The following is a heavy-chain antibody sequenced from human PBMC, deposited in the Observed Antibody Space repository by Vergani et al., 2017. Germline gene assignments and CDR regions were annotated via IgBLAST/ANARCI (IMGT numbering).Heavy chain of an antibody. CDR1: GYPFTSYG. D-gene: IGHD3-10*01. V-gene: IGHV1-18*04. CDR2: ISAYNGNT. J-gene: IGHJ4*02. Sequence: QVQLVQSGAEVKKPGASVKVSCKASGYPFTSYGISWVRQAPGQGLEWMGWISAYNGNTNYAQKLQGRVTMTTDTSTSTAYMELRSLRSDDTAVYYCASSFFHDYGSGGILYYFDYWGQGTLVTVSS. CDR3: ASSFFHDYGSGGILYYFDY.